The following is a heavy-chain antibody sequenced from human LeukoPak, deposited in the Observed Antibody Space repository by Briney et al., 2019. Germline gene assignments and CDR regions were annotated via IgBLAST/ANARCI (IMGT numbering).Heavy chain of an antibody. D-gene: IGHD7-27*01. Sequence: ASVKVSCKASGYTFTSYYMHWVPQAPGQGLEWMGLINPSGGSTSYAQKFQGRVTMTRDTSTSTVYMELSSLRSEDTAVYYCARSSRGLGILIGYWGQGTLVTVSS. J-gene: IGHJ4*02. CDR2: INPSGGST. V-gene: IGHV1-46*01. CDR1: GYTFTSYY. CDR3: ARSSRGLGILIGY.